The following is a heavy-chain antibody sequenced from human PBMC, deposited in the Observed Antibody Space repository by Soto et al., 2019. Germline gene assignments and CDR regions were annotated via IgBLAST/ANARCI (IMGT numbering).Heavy chain of an antibody. D-gene: IGHD3-22*01. J-gene: IGHJ4*02. CDR1: GYTFTSYA. V-gene: IGHV1-3*01. Sequence: QVQLVQSGADVKKPGASVKVSCKASGYTFTSYAMHWVRQAPGQRLEWMGWINAGNGNTKYSQKCQGRVTITRDTDASTDYMELSSLRSEDTAVYYCARDGYSRFPSFFFDYWGQGTLVTVSS. CDR3: ARDGYSRFPSFFFDY. CDR2: INAGNGNT.